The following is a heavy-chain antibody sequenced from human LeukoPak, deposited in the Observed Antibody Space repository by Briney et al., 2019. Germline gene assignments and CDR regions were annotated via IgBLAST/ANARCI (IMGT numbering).Heavy chain of an antibody. J-gene: IGHJ5*02. CDR2: ISSSSSYI. CDR3: AAGTAWFDP. CDR1: RFTFSSYS. Sequence: GGSLRLSCAASRFTFSSYSMNWVRQAPGKGLEWVSSISSSSSYIYYADSVKGRFTISRDNAKNSLYLQMNSLRAEDTAVYYCAAGTAWFDPWGQGTLVTVSS. D-gene: IGHD1-1*01. V-gene: IGHV3-21*01.